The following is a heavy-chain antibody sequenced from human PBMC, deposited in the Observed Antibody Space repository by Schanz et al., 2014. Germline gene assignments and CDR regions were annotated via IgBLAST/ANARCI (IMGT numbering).Heavy chain of an antibody. Sequence: DVQLLESGGGLVQPGESLRLSCAASGFTFTTYAMTWVRQAPGKGLEWVSNISPTGSSTYYADSVKGRFTISRDNSKNTLYLQMNSLRAEDTAVYYCVKDDRGDVVVVAANYWGQGAQVIVSS. CDR3: VKDDRGDVVVVAANY. J-gene: IGHJ4*02. D-gene: IGHD2-15*01. CDR2: ISPTGSST. V-gene: IGHV3-23*01. CDR1: GFTFTTYA.